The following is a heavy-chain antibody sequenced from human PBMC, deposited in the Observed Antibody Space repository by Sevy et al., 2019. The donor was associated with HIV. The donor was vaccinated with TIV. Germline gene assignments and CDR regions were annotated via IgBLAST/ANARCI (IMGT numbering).Heavy chain of an antibody. D-gene: IGHD1-26*01. CDR2: ISSSSSTI. J-gene: IGHJ5*02. Sequence: GGSLRLSCAASGFTFSSYSMNWVRQAPGKGLEWVSSISSSSSTIYYADSVKGRFTISRDNAKNSLYLQMNSLRAEDTAVYYCARVFYRNWFDPWGQGTLVTVSS. V-gene: IGHV3-48*01. CDR1: GFTFSSYS. CDR3: ARVFYRNWFDP.